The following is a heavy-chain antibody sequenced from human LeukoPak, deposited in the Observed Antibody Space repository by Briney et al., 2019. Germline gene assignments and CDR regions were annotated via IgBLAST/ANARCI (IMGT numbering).Heavy chain of an antibody. CDR1: GGSISSYY. D-gene: IGHD4-17*01. CDR3: ARTYGDSRAFDI. V-gene: IGHV4-4*07. Sequence: SETLSLTCTVSGGSISSYYWSWIRQPAGKGLEWIGRIYASGSTNYNPSLKSRVTISVDTSKNQFSLKLSSVTAADTAVYYCARTYGDSRAFDIWGQGTMVTVSS. CDR2: IYASGST. J-gene: IGHJ3*02.